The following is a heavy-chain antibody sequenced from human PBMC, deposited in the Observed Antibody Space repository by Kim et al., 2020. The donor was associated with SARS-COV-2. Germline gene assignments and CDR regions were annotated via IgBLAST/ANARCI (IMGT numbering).Heavy chain of an antibody. CDR1: RFTFSSYT. V-gene: IGHV3-48*02. D-gene: IGHD2-2*02. CDR3: ARDTGRVSCSGTSCYTYYYGMDV. CDR2: TTSSSSTI. Sequence: GGSLRLSCAASRFTFSSYTMNWVRQAPGKGLEWVSYTTSSSSTIYYADSVKGRFTISRDNAKNSLYLQMNSLRDEDTAVYYCARDTGRVSCSGTSCYTYYYGMDVWGQGTTVTVSS. J-gene: IGHJ6*02.